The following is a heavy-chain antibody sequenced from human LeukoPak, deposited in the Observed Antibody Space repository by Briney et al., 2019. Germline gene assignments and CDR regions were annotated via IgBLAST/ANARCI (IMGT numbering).Heavy chain of an antibody. J-gene: IGHJ4*02. CDR3: ARTVNYYDTSGYSYYFDY. Sequence: SETLSLTCNVSGGSITDYYWSWIRQPPGKGLEWIGYIYYRGSTNYNPSLRSRVTISADTSKNLFSLKLSSVTTADTAVCYCARTVNYYDTSGYSYYFDYWGQGTLVTVSS. CDR2: IYYRGST. D-gene: IGHD3-22*01. V-gene: IGHV4-59*01. CDR1: GGSITDYY.